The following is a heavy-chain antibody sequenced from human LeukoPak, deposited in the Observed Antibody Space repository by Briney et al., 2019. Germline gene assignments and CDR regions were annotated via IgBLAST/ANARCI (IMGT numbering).Heavy chain of an antibody. V-gene: IGHV3-30*03. J-gene: IGHJ4*02. Sequence: GGSLRLSCAASGFTFSSYSMNWVRQAPGKGLEWVAVISYDGRNTYYADSVKGRFTISRDNSKTTVYLQMNSLRAEDTAVYYCARGDSYTSSWHDYWGQGTLVIVSS. CDR1: GFTFSSYS. CDR2: ISYDGRNT. D-gene: IGHD6-13*01. CDR3: ARGDSYTSSWHDY.